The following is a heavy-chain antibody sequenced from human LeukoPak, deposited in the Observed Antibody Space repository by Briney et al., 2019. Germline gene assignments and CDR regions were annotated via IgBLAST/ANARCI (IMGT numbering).Heavy chain of an antibody. J-gene: IGHJ4*02. D-gene: IGHD3-22*01. Sequence: GGSLRLSCAGSGFTFSSYWMHWVRQAPGKGLVWVSRINTDGSSTSYADSVKGRFTISRDNAKNTLYLQMNSLRAEDTAVYYCARGTYYYDSSGSWSYWGQGTLVTVSS. CDR2: INTDGSST. CDR1: GFTFSSYW. CDR3: ARGTYYYDSSGSWSY. V-gene: IGHV3-74*01.